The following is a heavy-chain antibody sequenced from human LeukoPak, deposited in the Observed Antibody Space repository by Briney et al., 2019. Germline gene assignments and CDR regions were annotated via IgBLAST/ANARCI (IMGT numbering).Heavy chain of an antibody. Sequence: PGGSLRLSCAASGFTFSSYAMSWVRQAPGKGLEWVTIIKYDGSQKYYADSVKGRFTISRDNAKNSLSLQMNSLRVEDTAVYYCARDWNYFENSGFYFEHWGQGTLVTVSS. J-gene: IGHJ4*02. CDR2: IKYDGSQK. V-gene: IGHV3-7*03. CDR1: GFTFSSYA. CDR3: ARDWNYFENSGFYFEH. D-gene: IGHD3-22*01.